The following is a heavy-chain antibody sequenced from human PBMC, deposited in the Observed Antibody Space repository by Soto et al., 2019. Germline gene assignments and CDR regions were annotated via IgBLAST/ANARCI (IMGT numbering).Heavy chain of an antibody. J-gene: IGHJ6*02. Sequence: QVQLQESGPGLVKPSQTLSLTCTVSGGSISSGDYYWSWIRQPPGKGLEWIGYIYYSWSTYYNPSLKSRVTISVDTSKNQFHLKLSSVTAADTAVYYCARGEITGYYYYYGMDVWGQGTTVTVSS. V-gene: IGHV4-30-4*01. CDR1: GGSISSGDYY. CDR2: IYYSWST. CDR3: ARGEITGYYYYYGMDV. D-gene: IGHD3-16*01.